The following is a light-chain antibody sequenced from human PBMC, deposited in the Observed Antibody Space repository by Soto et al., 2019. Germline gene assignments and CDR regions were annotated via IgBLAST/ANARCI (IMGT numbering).Light chain of an antibody. Sequence: EIVLTKSPGTLSLSPGERATLSCRASQSVSSSYLAWYQQRPGQAPRLLIYDASYRATGIPARFSGSGSGTDFTLTVSRLEPEDFAMYYCQQYHWAPDTFGQGTRLE. CDR3: QQYHWAPDT. CDR2: DAS. CDR1: QSVSSSY. J-gene: IGKJ5*01. V-gene: IGKV3-20*01.